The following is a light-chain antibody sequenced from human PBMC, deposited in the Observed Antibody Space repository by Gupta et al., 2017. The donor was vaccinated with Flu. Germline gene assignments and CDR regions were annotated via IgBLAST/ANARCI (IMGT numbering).Light chain of an antibody. V-gene: IGLV1-40*01. CDR3: QSYDNSLSGSKV. J-gene: IGLJ3*02. Sequence: QFVLTHPPSVSGAPGQRVTISCTGSPPNIGAGYDVHWYQQVPGRAPKRLIFGNNKRPSGVADRFSGSKSGTSASLAIAGLQAEDEADYYCQSYDNSLSGSKVFGGGTKLTVL. CDR2: GNN. CDR1: PPNIGAGYD.